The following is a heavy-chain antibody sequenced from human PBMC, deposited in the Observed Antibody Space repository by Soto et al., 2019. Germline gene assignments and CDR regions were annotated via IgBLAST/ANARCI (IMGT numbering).Heavy chain of an antibody. D-gene: IGHD3-22*01. CDR3: AKDGGIVVALPFDY. J-gene: IGHJ4*02. CDR2: ISGSGGST. CDR1: GFTFSSYA. V-gene: IGHV3-23*01. Sequence: GVSLRLSCAASGFTFSSYAMSWVRQAPGKGLEWVSAISGSGGSTYYADSVKGRFTISRDNSKNTLYLQMNSLRAEDTAVYYCAKDGGIVVALPFDYWGQGTLVTVSS.